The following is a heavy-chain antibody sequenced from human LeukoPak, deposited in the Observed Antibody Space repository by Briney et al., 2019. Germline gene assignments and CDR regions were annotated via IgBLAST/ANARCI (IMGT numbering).Heavy chain of an antibody. CDR2: IKQDGSEK. Sequence: GGSLRLSCAASGFTFSSYWMHWVRQAPGKGLEWVANIKQDGSEKNYVDSVKGRFTISRDNAENSLYLQMNSLRAEDTAVYYCASVPAARFWFDPWGQGTLVTVSS. D-gene: IGHD6-6*01. CDR1: GFTFSSYW. CDR3: ASVPAARFWFDP. J-gene: IGHJ5*02. V-gene: IGHV3-7*01.